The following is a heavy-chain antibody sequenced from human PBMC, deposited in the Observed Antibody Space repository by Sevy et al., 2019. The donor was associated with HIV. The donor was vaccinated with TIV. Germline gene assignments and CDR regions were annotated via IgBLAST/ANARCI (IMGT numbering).Heavy chain of an antibody. CDR3: ARSTTVRAFDI. D-gene: IGHD4-17*01. CDR1: GGSISSYY. J-gene: IGHJ3*02. CDR2: IYYGGST. V-gene: IGHV4-59*01. Sequence: SEALSLTCTVSGGSISSYYWSWIRQPPGKGLEWIGYIYYGGSTSYNHSLKSRVTISVDTSKNQFSLNVSSVTAADTAVYYCARSTTVRAFDIWGQGTMVTVSS.